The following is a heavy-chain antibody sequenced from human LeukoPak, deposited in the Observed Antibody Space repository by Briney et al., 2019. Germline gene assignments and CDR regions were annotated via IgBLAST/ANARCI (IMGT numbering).Heavy chain of an antibody. CDR2: INHSGST. J-gene: IGHJ6*03. CDR1: GGSFSGYY. Sequence: SETLSLTCAVYGGSFSGYYWSWIRQPPGKGLEWIGEINHSGSTNYNPSLKSRVTISVDTSKNQFSLKLSSVTAADTAVYYCARLGVGPSSRPSYYYYYMDVWGKGTTVTISS. V-gene: IGHV4-34*01. CDR3: ARLGVGPSSRPSYYYYYMDV. D-gene: IGHD2-2*01.